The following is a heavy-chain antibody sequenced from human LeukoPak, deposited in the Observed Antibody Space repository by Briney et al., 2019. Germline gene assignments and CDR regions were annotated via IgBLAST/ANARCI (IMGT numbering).Heavy chain of an antibody. Sequence: SETLSLTCTVSGGSISSSSYYWSWIRQPAGKGLEWIGRIYTSGSTNYNPSLKSRVTMSVDTSKNQFSLKLSSVTAADTAVYYCAREVRRWQLDYWGQGTLVTVSS. CDR3: AREVRRWQLDY. J-gene: IGHJ4*02. D-gene: IGHD4-23*01. CDR2: IYTSGST. V-gene: IGHV4-61*02. CDR1: GGSISSSSYY.